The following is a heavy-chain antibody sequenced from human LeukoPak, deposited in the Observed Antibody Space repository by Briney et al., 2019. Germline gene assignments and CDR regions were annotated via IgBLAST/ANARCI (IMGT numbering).Heavy chain of an antibody. CDR2: MNPNSGNT. Sequence: ASVKVSCKASGFTFTSYDINWVRQAPGQGLEWMGWMNPNSGNTRYAQKVQGRITMTRDTSISTAYMELSSLRSEDTAVYYCAREVYVRGGFPTYYYYYYMDVWGKGTTVTVYS. CDR3: AREVYVRGGFPTYYYYYYMDV. CDR1: GFTFTSYD. V-gene: IGHV1-8*01. J-gene: IGHJ6*03. D-gene: IGHD3-10*02.